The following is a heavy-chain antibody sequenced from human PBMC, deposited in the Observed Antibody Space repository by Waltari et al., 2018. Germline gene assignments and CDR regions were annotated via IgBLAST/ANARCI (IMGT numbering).Heavy chain of an antibody. Sequence: QVQLQESGPGLVKPSETLSLTCTVSGYSISSGYYWGWIRQPPGKGLEWIGSIYHSGSTYYNPSLKSRVTISVDTSKNQFSLKLSSVIAADTAVYYCARDFQGGHFDYWGQGTLVTVSS. V-gene: IGHV4-38-2*02. CDR1: GYSISSGYY. CDR3: ARDFQGGHFDY. CDR2: IYHSGST. J-gene: IGHJ4*02.